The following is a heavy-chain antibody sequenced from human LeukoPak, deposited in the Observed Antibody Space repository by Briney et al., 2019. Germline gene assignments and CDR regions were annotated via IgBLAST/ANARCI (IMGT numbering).Heavy chain of an antibody. D-gene: IGHD3-10*01. J-gene: IGHJ4*02. CDR2: IYYSGST. Sequence: PSETLSLTWTVSGGSISSSSYYWGWIRQPPGKGLEWIGSIYYSGSTYYNPSLKSRVTISVDTSKNQFSLKLSSVTAADTAVYNCARHSTVRMVQGVIMAGLTFDYWGQGTLVTVPS. CDR3: ARHSTVRMVQGVIMAGLTFDY. V-gene: IGHV4-39*01. CDR1: GGSISSSSYY.